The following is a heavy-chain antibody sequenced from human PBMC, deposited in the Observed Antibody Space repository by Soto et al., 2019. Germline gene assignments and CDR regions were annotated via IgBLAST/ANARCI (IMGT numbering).Heavy chain of an antibody. CDR1: GGTFSSYA. D-gene: IGHD4-17*01. J-gene: IGHJ1*01. CDR2: IIPIFGTA. Sequence: QVQLVQSGDEVKKPGSSVKVSCKASGGTFSSYAISWVRQAPGQGLEWMGGIIPIFGTANYAQKFQGRVTITADESTSTAYMELSSLRSEDTAVYYCARDKPDGDYTGDFQHWGQRTLVTVSS. CDR3: ARDKPDGDYTGDFQH. V-gene: IGHV1-69*01.